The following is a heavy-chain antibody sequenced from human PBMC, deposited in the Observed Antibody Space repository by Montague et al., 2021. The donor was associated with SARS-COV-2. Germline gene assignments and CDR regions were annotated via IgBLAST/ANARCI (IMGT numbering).Heavy chain of an antibody. D-gene: IGHD6-13*01. CDR1: GFTFGDYA. CDR3: TRHVAAADPFDI. V-gene: IGHV3-49*04. Sequence: SLRLSCSASGFTFGDYAMSWVRQAPGKGLEWVGFIRSKAYGGTTXYAASVKGRFTISRDDSKSIAYLQMNSLKTEDTAVYYCTRHVAAADPFDIWGQGTMVTVSS. CDR2: IRSKAYGGTT. J-gene: IGHJ3*02.